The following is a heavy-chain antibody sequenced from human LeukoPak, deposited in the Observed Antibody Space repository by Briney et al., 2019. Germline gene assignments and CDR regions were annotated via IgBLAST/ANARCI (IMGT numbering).Heavy chain of an antibody. V-gene: IGHV1-8*01. CDR1: AYPFTSYD. Sequence: GASVTVSFTASAYPFTSYDINWVRQAPGQGLEWMGWMNPNSANTGYAQKFQGRLTMTRNASISTAYMELSSLRSEDTALYYCTRGRVATPNWFDPWGQGTLVTVSS. CDR3: TRGRVATPNWFDP. CDR2: MNPNSANT. D-gene: IGHD2-15*01. J-gene: IGHJ5*02.